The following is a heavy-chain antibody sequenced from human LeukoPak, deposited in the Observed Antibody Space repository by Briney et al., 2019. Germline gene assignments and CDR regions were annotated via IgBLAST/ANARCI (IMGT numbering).Heavy chain of an antibody. D-gene: IGHD3-10*01. Sequence: SETLSLTCTVSGGSISSYYWSWIRQPAGKGLEWIGRIYTSGSTNYNPSLKSRVTMSVDTSKNQFSLKLSSVTAADTAVYYCARHAGYYGSGSFDYWGQGTLVTVSS. CDR3: ARHAGYYGSGSFDY. CDR1: GGSISSYY. J-gene: IGHJ4*02. V-gene: IGHV4-4*07. CDR2: IYTSGST.